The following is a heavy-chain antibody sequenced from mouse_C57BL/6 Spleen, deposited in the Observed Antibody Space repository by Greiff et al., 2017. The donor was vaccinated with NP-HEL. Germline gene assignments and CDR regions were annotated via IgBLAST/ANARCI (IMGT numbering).Heavy chain of an antibody. CDR3: TREEGGSTSFDY. V-gene: IGHV5-9-1*02. J-gene: IGHJ2*01. D-gene: IGHD1-1*02. CDR1: GFTFSSYA. CDR2: ISSGGDYI. Sequence: EVKLMESGEGLVKPGGSLKLSCAASGFTFSSYAMSWVRQTPEKRLEWVAYISSGGDYIYYADTVKGRFTISRDNARNTLYLQMSSLKSEDTAMYYCTREEGGSTSFDYWGQGTTLTVSS.